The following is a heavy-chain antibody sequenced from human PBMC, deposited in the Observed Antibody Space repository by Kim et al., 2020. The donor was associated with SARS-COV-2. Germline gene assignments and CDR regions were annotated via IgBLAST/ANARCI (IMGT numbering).Heavy chain of an antibody. CDR1: GFTFSSYG. CDR3: AKSPLEDWEWFGAMDV. V-gene: IGHV3-30*18. CDR2: ISYDGSNK. D-gene: IGHD3-10*01. J-gene: IGHJ6*02. Sequence: GGSLRLSCAASGFTFSSYGMHWVRQAPGKGLEWVAVISYDGSNKYYADSVKGRFTISRDNSKNTLYLQMNSLRAEDTAVYYCAKSPLEDWEWFGAMDVWGQGTTVTVSS.